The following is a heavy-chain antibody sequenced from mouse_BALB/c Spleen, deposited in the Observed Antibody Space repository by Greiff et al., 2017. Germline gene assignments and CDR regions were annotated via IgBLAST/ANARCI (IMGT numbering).Heavy chain of an antibody. CDR2: IDPENGDT. Sequence: VQLKQSGAELVRSGASVKLSCTASGFNIKDYYMHWVKQRPEQGLEWIGWIDPENGDTEYAPKFQGKATLTADKSSSTAYMQLSSLASEDSAVYYCARWLWLRREGRYFDYWGQGTTLTVSS. D-gene: IGHD2-2*01. J-gene: IGHJ2*01. V-gene: IGHV14-4*02. CDR1: GFNIKDYY. CDR3: ARWLWLRREGRYFDY.